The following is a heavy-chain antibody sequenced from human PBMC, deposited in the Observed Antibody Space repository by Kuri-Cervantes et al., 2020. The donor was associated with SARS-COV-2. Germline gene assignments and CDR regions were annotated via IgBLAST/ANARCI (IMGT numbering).Heavy chain of an antibody. J-gene: IGHJ3*02. Sequence: ESLKISCTVSGGSISSSSYYWGWIRQPPGKGLEWIGSIYYSGSTNYSPSLKSRVTISVDTSKNQFSLKLSSVTAADTAVYYCARGDKEWELHLRNLDAFDIWGQGTMVTVSS. CDR1: GGSISSSSYY. V-gene: IGHV4-39*07. CDR3: ARGDKEWELHLRNLDAFDI. CDR2: IYYSGST. D-gene: IGHD1-26*01.